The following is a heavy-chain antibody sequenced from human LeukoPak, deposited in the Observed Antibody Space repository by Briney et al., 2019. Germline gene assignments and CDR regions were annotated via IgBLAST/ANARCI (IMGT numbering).Heavy chain of an antibody. J-gene: IGHJ3*02. CDR2: TSFDGSNK. D-gene: IGHD3-10*01. Sequence: GRSLRLSCAASGFMFSNYAMHWVRQAPGKGLEWVAVTSFDGSNKHYADSVKGRFTISRDNYKSTLYLQMNSLGPEDTAVYYCAKEYLIWFGDFDAFDIWGQGTMVTVSS. CDR3: AKEYLIWFGDFDAFDI. V-gene: IGHV3-30-3*01. CDR1: GFMFSNYA.